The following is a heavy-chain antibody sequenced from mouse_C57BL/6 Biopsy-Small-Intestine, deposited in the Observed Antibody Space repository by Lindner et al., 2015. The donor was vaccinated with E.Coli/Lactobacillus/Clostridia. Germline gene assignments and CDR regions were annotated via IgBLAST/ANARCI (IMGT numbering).Heavy chain of an antibody. CDR3: ARSNGYYEAWFAY. D-gene: IGHD2-3*01. Sequence: VQLQESGAELVRPGASVKLSCTASGFHIKDDFIHWVKQRPEQGLEWIGWIDPADGDAGYASKFQGLATITADTSSNTAYLQLSGLTSEDTAVYYCARSNGYYEAWFAYWGQGTLVTVSA. J-gene: IGHJ3*01. CDR2: IDPADGDA. V-gene: IGHV14-4*01. CDR1: GFHIKDDF.